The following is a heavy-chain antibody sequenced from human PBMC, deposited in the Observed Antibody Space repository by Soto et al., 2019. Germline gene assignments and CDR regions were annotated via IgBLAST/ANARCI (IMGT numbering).Heavy chain of an antibody. CDR3: ARDTPPAEY. V-gene: IGHV1-18*01. Sequence: QVQLVQSGAEVKKPGASVKVSCKTSGYTFTSYHISWVRQAPGQGLEWMGWISAYNTNTNYAQKFQGRVTMTTDTLAGTAYRELRSLRSDDTAVYYCARDTPPAEYWGQGTLVTVSS. CDR1: GYTFTSYH. J-gene: IGHJ4*02. CDR2: ISAYNTNT.